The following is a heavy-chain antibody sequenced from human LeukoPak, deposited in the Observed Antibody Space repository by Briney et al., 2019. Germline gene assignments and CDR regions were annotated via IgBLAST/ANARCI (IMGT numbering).Heavy chain of an antibody. Sequence: SVKVSCKASGGTFSSYAISWVRQAPGQGLEWMGGIIPIFGTANYAQKFQGRVTITTDESTSTAYMELSSLRSEDTAVYYCARAPIVVVTAIVWDDAFDIWGQGTMVTVSS. V-gene: IGHV1-69*05. CDR3: ARAPIVVVTAIVWDDAFDI. CDR1: GGTFSSYA. CDR2: IIPIFGTA. J-gene: IGHJ3*02. D-gene: IGHD2-21*02.